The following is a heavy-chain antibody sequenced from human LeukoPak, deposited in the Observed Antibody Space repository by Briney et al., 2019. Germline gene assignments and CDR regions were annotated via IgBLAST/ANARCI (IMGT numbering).Heavy chain of an antibody. Sequence: PSETLSLTCTVSGDSISSDSIISYYWTWIRQPPGKGLEWIAYIYYSGSTNYNPSLRSRATISVDTSKNQFSLKLSSVTAADTAKYYCARARNGYVQEYWGQGTLVTVSS. CDR3: ARARNGYVQEY. J-gene: IGHJ4*02. D-gene: IGHD2/OR15-2a*01. CDR2: IYYSGST. CDR1: GDSISSDSIISYY. V-gene: IGHV4-61*01.